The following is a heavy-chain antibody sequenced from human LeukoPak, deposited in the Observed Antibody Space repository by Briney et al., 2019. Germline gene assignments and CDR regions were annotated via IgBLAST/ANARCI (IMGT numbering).Heavy chain of an antibody. CDR1: GGSISNYY. J-gene: IGHJ5*02. D-gene: IGHD3-10*01. CDR3: TRDRGYYGSGSSHNWFDP. Sequence: MPSETLSLTCTVSGGSISNYYWSWIRQPPGKGLEWIGYIYYSGSTNYNPSLKSRVTISVDTSKNQFSLKLSSVTAADTAVYYCTRDRGYYGSGSSHNWFDPWGQGTLVTVSS. CDR2: IYYSGST. V-gene: IGHV4-59*01.